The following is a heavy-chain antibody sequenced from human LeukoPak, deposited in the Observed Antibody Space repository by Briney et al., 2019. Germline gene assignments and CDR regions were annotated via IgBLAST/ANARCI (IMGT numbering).Heavy chain of an antibody. J-gene: IGHJ4*02. CDR1: GYIFSSYW. CDR2: IYAGDSDT. Sequence: ESLKISCKGSGYIFSSYWSGCVRQMPEKRLECMGIIYAGDSDTRYSPSFQGQITFSADKPINTAYLQWSSLKASDTAMYYCATYDSSDYYPVPGDYWGQGTLVTVSS. D-gene: IGHD3-22*01. CDR3: ATYDSSDYYPVPGDY. V-gene: IGHV5-51*04.